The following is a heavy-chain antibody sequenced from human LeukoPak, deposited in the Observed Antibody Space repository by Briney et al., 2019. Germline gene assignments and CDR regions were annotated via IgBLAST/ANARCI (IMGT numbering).Heavy chain of an antibody. V-gene: IGHV6-1*01. J-gene: IGHJ4*02. Sequence: SQTLSLTCAISGDSVSSNSATWNWIRQSPSRGLGWLGRTYYRSKWYIDYALSMKSRININPDTSKNQFSLQLNSVTPEDTAVYYCARAGGEQWLGSFFDYWGQGTLVTVSA. CDR2: TYYRSKWYI. CDR3: ARAGGEQWLGSFFDY. D-gene: IGHD6-19*01. CDR1: GDSVSSNSAT.